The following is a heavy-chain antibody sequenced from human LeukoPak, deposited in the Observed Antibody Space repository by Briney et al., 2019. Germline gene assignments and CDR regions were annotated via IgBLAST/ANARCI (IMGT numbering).Heavy chain of an antibody. CDR1: GGSFSGYY. V-gene: IGHV4-34*01. CDR2: INHSGST. CDR3: AKDSSSSWYWGFKDEFDY. D-gene: IGHD6-13*01. Sequence: SETLSLTCAVYGGSFSGYYWSWIRQPPGKGLEWIGEINHSGSTNYNPSLKSRVTISVDTSKNQFSLKLSSVTAADTAVYYCAKDSSSSWYWGFKDEFDYWGQGTLVTVSS. J-gene: IGHJ4*02.